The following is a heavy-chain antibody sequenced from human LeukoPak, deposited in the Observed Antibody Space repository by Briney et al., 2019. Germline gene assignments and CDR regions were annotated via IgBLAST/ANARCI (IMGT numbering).Heavy chain of an antibody. CDR1: GYTFTSYG. J-gene: IGHJ3*02. D-gene: IGHD3-3*01. V-gene: IGHV1-18*01. Sequence: ASVKVSCKASGYTFTSYGISWVRQAPGQGLEWMGWISAYNSNTNYAQKLQGRVTMTTDTSTSTAYMELRSLRSDDTAVYYCARVSRITIFGVVLNAFDIWGQGTMVTVSS. CDR3: ARVSRITIFGVVLNAFDI. CDR2: ISAYNSNT.